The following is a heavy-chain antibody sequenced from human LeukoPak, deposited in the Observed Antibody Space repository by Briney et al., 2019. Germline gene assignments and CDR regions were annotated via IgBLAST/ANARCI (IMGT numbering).Heavy chain of an antibody. J-gene: IGHJ4*02. D-gene: IGHD5-24*01. V-gene: IGHV3-11*01. Sequence: GGSLRLSCAASDFTFNKDWMNWVRQAPGKGLEWVGSISTSGSTIYYADSVRGRFTVSRDNAKNSLNLQMNSLRAEDTAVYYCARDGYNWAYWGQGTLVTVSS. CDR2: ISTSGSTI. CDR3: ARDGYNWAY. CDR1: DFTFNKDW.